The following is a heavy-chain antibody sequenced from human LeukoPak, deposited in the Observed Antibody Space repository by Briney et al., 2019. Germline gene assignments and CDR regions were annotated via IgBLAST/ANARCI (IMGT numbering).Heavy chain of an antibody. J-gene: IGHJ4*02. CDR2: IKSKTDGGTI. CDR1: GFTITNAW. Sequence: GGSLRLSCAASGFTITNAWRSWVRQVPGKGLEWVGRIKSKTDGGTIDYAAPVKGRFTISKDDSKNTLYLQMNSLKTEDTAVYYCTTVASPAYFDYWGQGTFVTVSS. V-gene: IGHV3-15*01. CDR3: TTVASPAYFDY.